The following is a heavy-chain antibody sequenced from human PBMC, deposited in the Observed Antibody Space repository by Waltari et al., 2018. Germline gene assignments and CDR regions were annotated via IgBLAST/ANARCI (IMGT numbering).Heavy chain of an antibody. CDR2: ISSTGTTI. CDR3: AGLRDFWSGYALDV. D-gene: IGHD3-3*01. Sequence: QVHLVESGGGLVKPGGSLRLSCAASGFTFRYYYMNWIRQAPGKGLEWVSYISSTGTTIYYADSVKGRFTISRDNAKNSLYLQMDSLRAEDTAVYYCAGLRDFWSGYALDVWGQGTVVTVS. V-gene: IGHV3-11*04. J-gene: IGHJ3*01. CDR1: GFTFRYYY.